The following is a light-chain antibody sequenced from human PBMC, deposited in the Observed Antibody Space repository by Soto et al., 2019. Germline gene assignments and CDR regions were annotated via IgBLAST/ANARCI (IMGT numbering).Light chain of an antibody. J-gene: IGLJ3*02. V-gene: IGLV2-14*01. Sequence: QSVLTQPASVSGSPGQSITISCAGTSSDVGAYNYVSWYQQHPGKAPKLIIYEVSNRPSGVSNRFSGSKSGSTASLTISGLQAEDGADYYCTSYTGTSSPWVFGGGTKVTVL. CDR3: TSYTGTSSPWV. CDR2: EVS. CDR1: SSDVGAYNY.